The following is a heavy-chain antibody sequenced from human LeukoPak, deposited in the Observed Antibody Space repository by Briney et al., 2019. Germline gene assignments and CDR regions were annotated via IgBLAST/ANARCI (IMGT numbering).Heavy chain of an antibody. CDR2: ISGSGGST. CDR3: AKSTGSSWYWSWFDP. V-gene: IGHV3-23*01. Sequence: GGSLRLSCAASRFTFSNYALHWVRQAPGKGLEWVSAISGSGGSTYYADSVKGRFTISRDNSKNTLYLQMNSLRAEDTAVYYCAKSTGSSWYWSWFDPWGQGTLVTVSS. D-gene: IGHD6-13*01. CDR1: RFTFSNYA. J-gene: IGHJ5*02.